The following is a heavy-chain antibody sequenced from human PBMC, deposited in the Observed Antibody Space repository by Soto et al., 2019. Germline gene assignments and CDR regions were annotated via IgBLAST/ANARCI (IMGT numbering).Heavy chain of an antibody. J-gene: IGHJ4*02. CDR3: ARVGYSSSWGLLIDY. CDR1: GYTFTGYY. V-gene: IGHV1-2*02. D-gene: IGHD6-13*01. CDR2: INPNSGGT. Sequence: GASVKVSCKASGYTFTGYYMHWVRQAPGQGLEWMGWINPNSGGTNYAQKFQGRVTMTRDTSISTAYMELSRLRSDDTAVYYCARVGYSSSWGLLIDYWGQGTLVTVSS.